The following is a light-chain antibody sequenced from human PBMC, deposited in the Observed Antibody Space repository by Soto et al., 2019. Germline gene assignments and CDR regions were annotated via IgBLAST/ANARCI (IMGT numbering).Light chain of an antibody. Sequence: EIVLTQSPGTLSLSPGERATLSCRASQGLGGNFLAWYQEKPGQAPRLLIYGASSRASGIPDRFSGSGSGTDFTLTISRLEPEDFAVYYCRQYGRSLGFAVGGGTKVDIK. J-gene: IGKJ4*01. V-gene: IGKV3-20*01. CDR3: RQYGRSLGFA. CDR2: GAS. CDR1: QGLGGNF.